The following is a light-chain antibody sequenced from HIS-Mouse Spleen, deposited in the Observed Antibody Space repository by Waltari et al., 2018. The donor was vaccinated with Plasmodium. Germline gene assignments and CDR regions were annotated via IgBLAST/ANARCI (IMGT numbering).Light chain of an antibody. CDR1: ALPKKY. CDR2: EDI. J-gene: IGLJ3*02. CDR3: YSTDSSGNHSV. V-gene: IGLV3-10*01. Sequence: SYELTQPPSVSVCPGQTARITCSGDALPKKYAYWYQQKSGQDPVLVIYEDIKRPSGIPERFSGSSSGTRATWTISGAQVADEADYYVYSTDSSGNHSVFGVGTKLTVL.